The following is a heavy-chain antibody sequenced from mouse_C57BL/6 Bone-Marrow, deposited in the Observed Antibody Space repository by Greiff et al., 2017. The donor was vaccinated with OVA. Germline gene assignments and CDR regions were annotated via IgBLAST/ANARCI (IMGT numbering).Heavy chain of an antibody. CDR3: ARHEEASYGNPYFDY. D-gene: IGHD2-10*01. CDR2: FYPGSGSI. J-gene: IGHJ2*01. Sequence: VQRVESGAELVKPGASVKLSCKASGYTFTEYTIHWVKQRSGQGLEWIGWFYPGSGSIKYNEKFKDKATLTADKSSSTVYMELSRLTSEDSAVYFCARHEEASYGNPYFDYWGQGTTLTVSS. V-gene: IGHV1-62-2*01. CDR1: GYTFTEYT.